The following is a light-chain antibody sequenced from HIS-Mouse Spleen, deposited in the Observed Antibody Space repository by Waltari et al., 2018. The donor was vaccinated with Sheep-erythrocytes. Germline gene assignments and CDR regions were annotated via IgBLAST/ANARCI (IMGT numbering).Light chain of an antibody. CDR2: EGS. CDR1: SSDVGSYNL. J-gene: IGLJ3*02. CDR3: CSYAGSSTPWV. V-gene: IGLV2-23*01. Sequence: QSALTQPASVSGSPGQSITISCTGTSSDVGSYNLVSWYQQHTGKAPKLMIYEGSKRPSGVSTRFSGSMSGNTASLTISGLQAEDEADYYCCSYAGSSTPWVFGGGTKLTVL.